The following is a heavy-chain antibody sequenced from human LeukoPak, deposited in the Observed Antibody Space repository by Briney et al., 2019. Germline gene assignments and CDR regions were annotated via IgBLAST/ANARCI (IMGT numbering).Heavy chain of an antibody. CDR2: IYQSGST. D-gene: IGHD2-15*01. J-gene: IGHJ5*02. Sequence: SETLSLTCAVSGYSISSGYYWGWIRQPPGKGLEWIGSIYQSGSTYYNPSLKSRVTISVDTSKNQFSLKLISVTAAATALYYGAGFIYCSGGSCKDGAWFDPWGKGTLVTVSS. V-gene: IGHV4-38-2*01. CDR1: GYSISSGYY. CDR3: AGFIYCSGGSCKDGAWFDP.